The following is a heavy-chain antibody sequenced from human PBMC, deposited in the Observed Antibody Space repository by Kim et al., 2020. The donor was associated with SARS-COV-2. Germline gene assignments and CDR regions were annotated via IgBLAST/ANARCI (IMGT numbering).Heavy chain of an antibody. CDR3: ARDRPVYGDTACWLCY. Sequence: GGSLRLSCAASGFTFSSYEMNWVRQAPGKGLEWVSYISSSGSTIYYADSVKGRFTISRDNAKNSLYLQMNSLRAEDTAVYYCARDRPVYGDTACWLCYWGQGTLVTVSS. V-gene: IGHV3-48*03. CDR1: GFTFSSYE. CDR2: ISSSGSTI. J-gene: IGHJ4*02. D-gene: IGHD4-17*01.